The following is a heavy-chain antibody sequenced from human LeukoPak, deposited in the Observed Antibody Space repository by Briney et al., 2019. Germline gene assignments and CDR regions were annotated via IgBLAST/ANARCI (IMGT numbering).Heavy chain of an antibody. J-gene: IGHJ4*02. CDR2: IRYDGSNK. CDR3: AKVKRRMVRGVIIPPLDY. V-gene: IGHV3-30*02. D-gene: IGHD3-10*01. Sequence: GGSLRLSCAASGFAFSSYGMHWVRQAPGKGLEWVAFIRYDGSNKYYADSVKGRFTISRDNSKNTLYLQMNSLRAEDTAVYYCAKVKRRMVRGVIIPPLDYWGQGTLVTVSS. CDR1: GFAFSSYG.